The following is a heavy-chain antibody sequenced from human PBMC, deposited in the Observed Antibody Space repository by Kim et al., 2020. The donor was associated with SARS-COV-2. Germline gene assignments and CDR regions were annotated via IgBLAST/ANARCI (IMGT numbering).Heavy chain of an antibody. D-gene: IGHD1-26*01. J-gene: IGHJ4*02. Sequence: SPNYNPSLESRVTISVDTSKNQFSLKLSSVTAADTAVYYCARSGKWELLVWGQGTLVTVSS. CDR3: ARSGKWELLV. CDR2: SP. V-gene: IGHV4-59*01.